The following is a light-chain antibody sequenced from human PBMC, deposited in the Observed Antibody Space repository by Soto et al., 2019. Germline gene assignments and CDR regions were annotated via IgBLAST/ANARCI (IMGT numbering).Light chain of an antibody. V-gene: IGKV3-15*01. Sequence: YPTTLALTPGEGAPLSCRARQSVRDNLAWYQQKPGQAPRFLIYRASTRATGVPARFSGSGSGTEFTLTISSLQSEDVSVYFCQHYNFWPHTFGQGTKVDIK. CDR3: QHYNFWPHT. J-gene: IGKJ2*01. CDR2: RAS. CDR1: QSVRDN.